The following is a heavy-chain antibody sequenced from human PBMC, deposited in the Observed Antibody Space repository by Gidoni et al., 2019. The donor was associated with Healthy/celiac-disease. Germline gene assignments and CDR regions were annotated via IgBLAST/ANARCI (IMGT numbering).Heavy chain of an antibody. V-gene: IGHV3-23*04. D-gene: IGHD6-19*01. CDR1: GFTFSSYA. CDR3: AKDERYSSGWSSGTDY. Sequence: EVQLVESGGGLVQPGGSLRLSCAASGFTFSSYAMSWVRQAPGKGLEWVSALSGSGGSTYYADSVKGRFTISRDNSKNTLYLQMNSLRAEDTAVYYCAKDERYSSGWSSGTDYWGQGTLVTVSS. J-gene: IGHJ4*02. CDR2: LSGSGGST.